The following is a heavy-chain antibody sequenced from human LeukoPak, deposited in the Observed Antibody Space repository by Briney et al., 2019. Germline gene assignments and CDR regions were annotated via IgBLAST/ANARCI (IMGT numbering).Heavy chain of an antibody. CDR2: IKQDGSEK. Sequence: GGPLRLSCAASGFTFSSYWMSWVRQAPGKGLEWVANIKQDGSEKYYVDSVKGRFTISRDNAKNSLYLQMNSLRAEDTAVYYCARADYGDYGFLRFDYWGQGTLVTVSS. CDR1: GFTFSSYW. CDR3: ARADYGDYGFLRFDY. V-gene: IGHV3-7*02. D-gene: IGHD4-17*01. J-gene: IGHJ4*02.